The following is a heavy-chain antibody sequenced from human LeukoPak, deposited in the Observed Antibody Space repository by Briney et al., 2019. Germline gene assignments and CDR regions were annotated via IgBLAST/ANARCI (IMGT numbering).Heavy chain of an antibody. D-gene: IGHD5-18*01. Sequence: PSETLSLTCAVYGGSFSGYYWSWIRQPPGKGLEWIGEINHSGSTNYNPFLKSRVTISVDTSKNQFSLKLSSVTAADTAVYYCARGRRGTAMEPYLDYWGQGTLVTVSS. CDR3: ARGRRGTAMEPYLDY. CDR2: INHSGST. J-gene: IGHJ4*02. V-gene: IGHV4-34*01. CDR1: GGSFSGYY.